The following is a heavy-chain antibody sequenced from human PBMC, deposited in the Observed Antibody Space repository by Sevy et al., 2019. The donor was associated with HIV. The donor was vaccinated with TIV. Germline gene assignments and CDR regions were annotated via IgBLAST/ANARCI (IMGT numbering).Heavy chain of an antibody. CDR2: ISYDGSNK. V-gene: IGHV3-30*18. D-gene: IGHD4-4*01. J-gene: IGHJ6*02. CDR1: GFTFSSYG. Sequence: GGSLRLSCAASGFTFSSYGMHWVRQAPGKGLEWVAVISYDGSNKYYADSVKGRFTISRDNSKNTLYLQMNSLRAEDTAVYYCAKVGGQDYSNHLYYGMDVWGQGTTVTVSS. CDR3: AKVGGQDYSNHLYYGMDV.